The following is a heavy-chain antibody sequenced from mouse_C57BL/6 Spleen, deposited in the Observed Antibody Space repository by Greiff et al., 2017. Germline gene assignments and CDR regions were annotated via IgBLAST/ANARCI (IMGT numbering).Heavy chain of an antibody. CDR2: ISGGGGNT. CDR1: GFTFSSYT. CDR3: ARRADYDRAMDY. Sequence: DVHLVESGGGLVKPGGSLKLSCAASGFTFSSYTMSWVRQTPEKRLEWVATISGGGGNTYYPDSVKGRFTISRDNAKNTLYLQMSSLRSEDTALYYCARRADYDRAMDYWGQGTSVTVSS. V-gene: IGHV5-9*01. D-gene: IGHD2-4*01. J-gene: IGHJ4*01.